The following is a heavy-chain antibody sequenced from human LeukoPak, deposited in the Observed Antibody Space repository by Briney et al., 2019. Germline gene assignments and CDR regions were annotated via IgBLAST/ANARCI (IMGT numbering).Heavy chain of an antibody. CDR3: ARQVEYCSSTSCYNFQH. J-gene: IGHJ1*01. Sequence: KPGESLKISCQGSGYSFTSYWIGWVRQMPGKGLEWMGIIYPGDSDTRYSPSFQGQVTISADKSISTAYLQWSSLKASDTAMYYCARQVEYCSSTSCYNFQHWGQGTLVTVSS. V-gene: IGHV5-51*01. CDR1: GYSFTSYW. CDR2: IYPGDSDT. D-gene: IGHD2-2*02.